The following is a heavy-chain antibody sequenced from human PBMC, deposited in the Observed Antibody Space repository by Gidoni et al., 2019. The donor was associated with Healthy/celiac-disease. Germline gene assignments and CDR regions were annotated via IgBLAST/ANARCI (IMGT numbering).Heavy chain of an antibody. CDR1: GFPFSSYA. V-gene: IGHV3-23*01. D-gene: IGHD2-21*02. J-gene: IGHJ2*01. CDR2: MSGSGGST. Sequence: EVQLLESGGGLVQPGGSLRLSCAASGFPFSSYAMSWVRPAPGKGLELVSAMSGSGGSTYYADSVKGRFTISRDNSKNTLYLQMNSLRAEDTAVYYCAKEEVVTAIPFDLWGRGTLVTVSS. CDR3: AKEEVVTAIPFDL.